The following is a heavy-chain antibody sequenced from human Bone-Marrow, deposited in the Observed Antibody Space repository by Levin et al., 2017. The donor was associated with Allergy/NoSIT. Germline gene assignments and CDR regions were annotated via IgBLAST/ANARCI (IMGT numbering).Heavy chain of an antibody. CDR1: GFTFSSYG. D-gene: IGHD6-13*01. CDR3: ATPYSSSWPFDY. J-gene: IGHJ4*02. V-gene: IGHV3-30*03. CDR2: ISYDGSNK. Sequence: GGSLRLSCAASGFTFSSYGMHWVRQAPGKGLEWVAVISYDGSNKYYADSVKGRFTISRDNSKNTLYLQMNSLRAEDTAVYYCATPYSSSWPFDYWGQGTLVTVSS.